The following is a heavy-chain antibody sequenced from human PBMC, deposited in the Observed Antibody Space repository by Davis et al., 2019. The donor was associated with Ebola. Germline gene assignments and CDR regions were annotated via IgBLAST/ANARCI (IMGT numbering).Heavy chain of an antibody. V-gene: IGHV3-7*01. Sequence: GESLKISCAASGFTFSSYWMSWVRQAPGKGLEWVANIKQDGSEKYYADSVKGRFTISRDNSKNTLYLQMNSLRAEDTAVYYCARTYCGGDCSFDYWGQGTLVTVSS. CDR3: ARTYCGGDCSFDY. D-gene: IGHD2-21*01. CDR2: IKQDGSEK. CDR1: GFTFSSYW. J-gene: IGHJ4*02.